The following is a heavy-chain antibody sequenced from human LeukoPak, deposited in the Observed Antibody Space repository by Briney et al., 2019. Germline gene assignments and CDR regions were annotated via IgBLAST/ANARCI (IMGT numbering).Heavy chain of an antibody. J-gene: IGHJ3*02. D-gene: IGHD6-19*01. V-gene: IGHV3-23*01. Sequence: GGSLRLSCAASGFTFSSYSMSWVRQAPGKGLEWVSAISGSGGSKYYADSVKGRFTISRDNSKNTLYLQMNSLRAEDTAVYYWAKEGYSSGWYHGMGGFDIWGQGTMATVSS. CDR2: ISGSGGSK. CDR1: GFTFSSYS. CDR3: AKEGYSSGWYHGMGGFDI.